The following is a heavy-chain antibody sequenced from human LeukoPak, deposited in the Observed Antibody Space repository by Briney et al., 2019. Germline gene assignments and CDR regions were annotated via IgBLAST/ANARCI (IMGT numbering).Heavy chain of an antibody. V-gene: IGHV4-59*12. Sequence: SETLSLTCTVSGGSISSYYWSWIRQPPGKGLEWIGYIYYSGSTNYNPSLKSRVTMSVDTSKNQFSLKLSSVTAADTAVYYCRGYDLKGRDYWGQGTLVTVSS. CDR3: RGYDLKGRDY. CDR2: IYYSGST. CDR1: GGSISSYY. J-gene: IGHJ4*02. D-gene: IGHD5-12*01.